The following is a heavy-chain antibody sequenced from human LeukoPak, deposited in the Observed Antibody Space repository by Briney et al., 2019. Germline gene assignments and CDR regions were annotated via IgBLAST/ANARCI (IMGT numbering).Heavy chain of an antibody. CDR2: VSSSGGPT. Sequence: GSLRLSCAASEFTFSDFYMSWIRQAPGKGLEWVSYVSSSGGPTYYADSVKGRFTISRDNAKNSLYLQMNSLRAEDTAVYYCAREIAVAGRAFDIWGQGTMVTVSS. J-gene: IGHJ3*02. CDR1: EFTFSDFY. D-gene: IGHD6-19*01. V-gene: IGHV3-11*04. CDR3: AREIAVAGRAFDI.